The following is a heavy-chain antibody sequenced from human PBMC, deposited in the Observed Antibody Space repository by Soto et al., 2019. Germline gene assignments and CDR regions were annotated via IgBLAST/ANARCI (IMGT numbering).Heavy chain of an antibody. Sequence: EVQLVESGGGLVQPGGSLRLSCAASGFSFSDYYMDWVRQVPGKGLEWVGRTRNKANSYSAEYAPPVKGRFTISRHELDDSMYLQMNNLKTEDTAVYYCARDTGGSYDYWGQGALVTVSS. CDR3: ARDTGGSYDY. V-gene: IGHV3-72*01. D-gene: IGHD1-26*01. CDR2: TRNKANSYSA. J-gene: IGHJ4*02. CDR1: GFSFSDYY.